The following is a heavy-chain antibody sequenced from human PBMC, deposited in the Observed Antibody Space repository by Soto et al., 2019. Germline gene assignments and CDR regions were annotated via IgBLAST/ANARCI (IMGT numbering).Heavy chain of an antibody. J-gene: IGHJ4*02. CDR1: GGSISSSSYY. V-gene: IGHV4-39*01. Sequence: SETLSLTCTVSGGSISSSSYYWGWIRQPPGKGLEWIGSIYYSGSTYYNPSLKSRVTISVDTSKNQFSLKLSSVTATDTAVYYCARQVRYYDSSGDYWGQGTLVTVSS. CDR2: IYYSGST. D-gene: IGHD3-22*01. CDR3: ARQVRYYDSSGDY.